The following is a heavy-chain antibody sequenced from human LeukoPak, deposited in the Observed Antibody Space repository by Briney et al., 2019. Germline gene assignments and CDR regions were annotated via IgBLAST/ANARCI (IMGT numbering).Heavy chain of an antibody. D-gene: IGHD6-25*01. CDR2: IIPIFGTA. CDR3: AGSQRKTAFDI. J-gene: IGHJ3*02. CDR1: GGTFSSYA. Sequence: ASVKVSCKASGGTFSSYAISWVRQAPGQGLEWMGGIIPIFGTANYAQKFQGRVTITADESTSTAYMELSSLRSEDTAVYYCAGSQRKTAFDIWGQGTMVTVSS. V-gene: IGHV1-69*13.